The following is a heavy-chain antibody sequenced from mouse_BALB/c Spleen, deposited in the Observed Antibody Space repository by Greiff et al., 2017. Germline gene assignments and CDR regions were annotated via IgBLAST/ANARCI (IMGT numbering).Heavy chain of an antibody. J-gene: IGHJ3*01. CDR3: ARDGYYVGAY. V-gene: IGHV1-4*01. D-gene: IGHD2-3*01. CDR2: INPSSGYT. Sequence: LEESGAELARPGASVKMSCKASGYTFTSYTMHWVKQRPGQGLEWIGYINPSSGYTNYNQKFKDKATLTADKSSSTAYMQLSSLTSEDSAVYYCARDGYYVGAYWGQGTLVTVSA. CDR1: GYTFTSYT.